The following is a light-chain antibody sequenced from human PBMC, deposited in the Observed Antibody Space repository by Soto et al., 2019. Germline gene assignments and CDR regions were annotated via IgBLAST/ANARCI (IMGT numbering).Light chain of an antibody. CDR1: QSVSSY. CDR2: DAS. CDR3: QQRSNWPLT. V-gene: IGKV3-11*01. Sequence: EIVLTQSPGTLSLSPCERATLSCRASQSVSSYLAWYQQKPGQAPRLLIYDASNRATGIPARFSGSGSGTDFTLTISSLEPEDFAVYYCQQRSNWPLTFGQGTKVDIK. J-gene: IGKJ1*01.